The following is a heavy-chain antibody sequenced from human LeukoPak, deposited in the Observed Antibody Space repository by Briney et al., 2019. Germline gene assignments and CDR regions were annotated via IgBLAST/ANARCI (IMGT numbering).Heavy chain of an antibody. Sequence: GGSLRLSCAASGFTFGSYGMSWVRQAPGKGLEWVSFITPNADRTSYADSVEGRFTFSRDNPRNTLYMQMNSLRDEDTALYYCAIMHGYYDGSGYWVQWGQGTLVTVSS. CDR2: ITPNADRT. V-gene: IGHV3-23*01. D-gene: IGHD3-22*01. CDR1: GFTFGSYG. CDR3: AIMHGYYDGSGYWVQ. J-gene: IGHJ1*01.